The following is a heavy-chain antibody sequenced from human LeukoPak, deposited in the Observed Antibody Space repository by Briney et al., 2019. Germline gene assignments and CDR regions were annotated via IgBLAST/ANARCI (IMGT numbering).Heavy chain of an antibody. CDR1: GGSISSYY. J-gene: IGHJ3*02. Sequence: SETLSLTCTVPGGSISSYYWSWIRQPPGKGLEWIGYIYYSGSTNYNPSLKSRVTISVDTSKNQFSLKLSSVTAADTAVYYCASLDGGNTLGAFDIWGQGTMVTVSS. CDR2: IYYSGST. D-gene: IGHD4-23*01. CDR3: ASLDGGNTLGAFDI. V-gene: IGHV4-59*08.